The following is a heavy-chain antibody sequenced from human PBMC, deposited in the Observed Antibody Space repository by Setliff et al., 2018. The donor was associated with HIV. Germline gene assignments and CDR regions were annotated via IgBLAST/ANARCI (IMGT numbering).Heavy chain of an antibody. CDR1: GGSIVIGGFY. Sequence: SETLSLTCSVSGGSIVIGGFYYSWIRHRPGKGLEWIGTVYYTGKTYYNPSLQSRLTMSSDTSKNQFSLKMRSVTAADTAVYFCARDLHANYHVVDIWGPGTMVTVSS. V-gene: IGHV4-31*03. D-gene: IGHD2-2*01. CDR3: ARDLHANYHVVDI. J-gene: IGHJ3*02. CDR2: VYYTGKT.